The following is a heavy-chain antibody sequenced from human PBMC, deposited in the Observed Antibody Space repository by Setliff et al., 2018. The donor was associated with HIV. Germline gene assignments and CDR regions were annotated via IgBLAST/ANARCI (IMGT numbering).Heavy chain of an antibody. V-gene: IGHV4-59*01. Sequence: SLTCTVSGVSISNYYWSWIRQPPGKGLEWIGYMYYSGNTNYNPSLKSRVTISVDTSKSQFSLKLNSVTAADTAVYYCARGGTSSNWFGPWGQGTLVTVSS. CDR1: GVSISNYY. CDR2: MYYSGNT. CDR3: ARGGTSSNWFGP. D-gene: IGHD2-2*01. J-gene: IGHJ5*02.